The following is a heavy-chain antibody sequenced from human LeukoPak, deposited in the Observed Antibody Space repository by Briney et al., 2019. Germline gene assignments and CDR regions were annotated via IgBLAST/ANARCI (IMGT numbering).Heavy chain of an antibody. CDR3: AKSSGQTQYYYYYYMDV. J-gene: IGHJ6*03. CDR1: GYTFTSYY. Sequence: ASVKVSCKASGYTFTSYYMHWVRQAPGEGLEWMGIINPTGGSTSYAQKFQGRVTMTRDTSTSTVYMELSSLRSEDTAVYYCAKSSGQTQYYYYYYMDVWGKGTTVTVSS. CDR2: INPTGGST. D-gene: IGHD6-19*01. V-gene: IGHV1-46*01.